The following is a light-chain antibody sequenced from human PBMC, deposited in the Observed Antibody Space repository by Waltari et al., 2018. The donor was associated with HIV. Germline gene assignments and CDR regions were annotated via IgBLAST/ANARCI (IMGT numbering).Light chain of an antibody. V-gene: IGKV4-1*01. Sequence: DIVMTQSPDSLPVSLGERATINCKSSQSVLFSSNNKNYLAWYQQKPGQPPKLLIYWASTRESGVPDRFSGSGSGTDFTLTISSLQAEDVAVYYCQQYYTTPWRFGPGTKVDIK. CDR2: WAS. CDR3: QQYYTTPWR. J-gene: IGKJ3*01. CDR1: QSVLFSSNNKNY.